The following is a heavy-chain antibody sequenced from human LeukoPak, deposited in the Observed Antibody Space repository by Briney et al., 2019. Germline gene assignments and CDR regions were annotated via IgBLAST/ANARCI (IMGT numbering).Heavy chain of an antibody. CDR2: IYTSGST. D-gene: IGHD1-26*01. V-gene: IGHV4-4*09. J-gene: IGHJ4*02. CDR3: ARHMRAEYSGSYYGFDY. Sequence: SETLSLTCAVYGGSFSGYYWSWIRQPPGKGLEWIGYIYTSGSTNYNPSLKSRVTISVDTSKNQFSLKLSSVTAADTAVYYCARHMRAEYSGSYYGFDYWGQGTLVTVSS. CDR1: GGSFSGYY.